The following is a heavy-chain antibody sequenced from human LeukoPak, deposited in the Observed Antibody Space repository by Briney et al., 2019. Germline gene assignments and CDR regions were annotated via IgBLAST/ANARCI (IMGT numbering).Heavy chain of an antibody. CDR2: ISYDGSNK. Sequence: GRSLRLSCAASGFTFSSYGMHWVRQAPGKGLEWVPVISYDGSNKYYADSVKGRFTISRDNSKNTLYLQMNSLRAEDTAVYYCAKDRYYYDSSGDFDYWGQGTLVTVSS. V-gene: IGHV3-30*18. CDR3: AKDRYYYDSSGDFDY. J-gene: IGHJ4*02. CDR1: GFTFSSYG. D-gene: IGHD3-22*01.